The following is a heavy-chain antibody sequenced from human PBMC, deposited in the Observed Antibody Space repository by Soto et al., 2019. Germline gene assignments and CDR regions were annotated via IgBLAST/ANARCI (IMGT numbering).Heavy chain of an antibody. CDR2: ISGTAGST. Sequence: GASLRLSCAASGFTFSSYAMSWVRQAPGKGLECVSAISGTAGSTYYADPVKGRFTISRDNSKNTLYLQMNSLRAEDTAVYYWAKPRMTWYYYYGMDVGGQGTTVTVSS. V-gene: IGHV3-23*01. D-gene: IGHD2-21*02. CDR3: AKPRMTWYYYYGMDV. J-gene: IGHJ6*02. CDR1: GFTFSSYA.